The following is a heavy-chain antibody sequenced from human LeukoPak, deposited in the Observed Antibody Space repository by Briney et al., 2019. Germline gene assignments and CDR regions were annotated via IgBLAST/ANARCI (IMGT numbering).Heavy chain of an antibody. CDR3: STLTSRYLPDS. J-gene: IGHJ4*02. Sequence: AGGSLRLSCGASGFTFTSAWMNWVRQAPGKGLEWVGSIKSKADGETTDYAAPVKGRFTFSRDDSKNMLYLQMNGQKSEDTAVYYCSTLTSRYLPDSWGQGTLVTVSS. CDR2: IKSKADGETT. CDR1: GFTFTSAW. V-gene: IGHV3-15*07. D-gene: IGHD3-9*01.